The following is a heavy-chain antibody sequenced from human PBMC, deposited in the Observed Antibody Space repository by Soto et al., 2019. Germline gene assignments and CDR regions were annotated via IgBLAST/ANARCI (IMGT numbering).Heavy chain of an antibody. V-gene: IGHV3-9*01. CDR3: TKATLWGADGSNSYYSNAMDV. J-gene: IGHJ6*02. Sequence: EMQLVESGGGLVQPGMSLRLSCAASGFTFDDYAMYWVRQVPGKGLEWVSGISWNSGRIGDADAVKVRLTISRDNAKNSLYLPMNTLTPEDTPLYYCTKATLWGADGSNSYYSNAMDVWGQGTTVTVSS. CDR2: ISWNSGRI. CDR1: GFTFDDYA. D-gene: IGHD3-16*01.